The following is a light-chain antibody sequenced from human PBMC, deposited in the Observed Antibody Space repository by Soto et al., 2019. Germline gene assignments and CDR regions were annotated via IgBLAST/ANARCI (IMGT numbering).Light chain of an antibody. J-gene: IGLJ2*01. CDR2: DVS. CDR1: SSDVGGSNY. CDR3: TSYTSRSTHVI. V-gene: IGLV2-14*03. Sequence: QSALTQPASVSGSPGQSITISCTGTSSDVGGSNYVSWYQQDPGKAPKLIIYDVSNRPSGVSNRFSGSKSGNTASLTISGIQAEDEADYYCTSYTSRSTHVIFGGGTQLTVL.